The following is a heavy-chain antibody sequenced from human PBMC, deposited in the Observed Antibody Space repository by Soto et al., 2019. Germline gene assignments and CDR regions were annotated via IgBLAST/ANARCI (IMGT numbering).Heavy chain of an antibody. V-gene: IGHV1-3*01. J-gene: IGHJ4*02. CDR2: INAGNGNT. CDR1: GYTFTSYA. D-gene: IGHD2-15*01. Sequence: ASVKVSCKASGYTFTSYAMHWVRQAPGQRLEWMGWINAGNGNTKYSQKFQGRVTITRDTSASTAYMELSSLRSEDTAVYYCARGAIVVVVAAADYWGQGTLVTVSS. CDR3: ARGAIVVVVAAADY.